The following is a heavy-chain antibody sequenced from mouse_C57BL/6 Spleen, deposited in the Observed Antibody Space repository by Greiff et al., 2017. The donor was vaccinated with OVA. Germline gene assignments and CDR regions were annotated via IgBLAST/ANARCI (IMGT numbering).Heavy chain of an antibody. D-gene: IGHD2-4*01. Sequence: QVQLKESGAELVKPGASVKMSCKASGYTFTTYPIEWMKQNHGKSLEWIGNFHPYNDDTKYNEKFKGKATLTVEKSSSTVYLELSRLTSDDSAVYYCARRIYYDYDDQYYFDYWGQGTTLTVSS. CDR3: ARRIYYDYDDQYYFDY. CDR1: GYTFTTYP. V-gene: IGHV1-47*01. CDR2: FHPYNDDT. J-gene: IGHJ2*01.